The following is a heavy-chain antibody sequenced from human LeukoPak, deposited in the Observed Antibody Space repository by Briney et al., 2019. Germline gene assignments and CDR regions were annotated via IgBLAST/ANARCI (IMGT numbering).Heavy chain of an antibody. CDR2: IYYSGST. J-gene: IGHJ4*02. CDR1: GGSISGQY. CDR3: ARGGHGAFDY. Sequence: SETLSLTCTISGGSISGQYWSWIRQPPGEGLEWIGYIYYSGSTSYNPSLKSRVTISVDTSKNQFSLKLSSVTAADTAVYYCARGGHGAFDYWGQGALVTVSS. V-gene: IGHV4-59*11. D-gene: IGHD3-16*01.